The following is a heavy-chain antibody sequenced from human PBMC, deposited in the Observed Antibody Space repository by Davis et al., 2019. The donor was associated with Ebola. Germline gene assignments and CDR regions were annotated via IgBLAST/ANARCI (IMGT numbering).Heavy chain of an antibody. CDR3: ARGRGRTRVFDY. Sequence: GESLKISCAASGFTFSSYGMHWVRQAPGKGLEWVAVISYDGSNKYYADSVKGRFTISRDNAKNSLYLQMNSLRDEDTAVYYCARGRGRTRVFDYWGQGTLVTVSS. D-gene: IGHD1-1*01. CDR1: GFTFSSYG. V-gene: IGHV3-30*03. CDR2: ISYDGSNK. J-gene: IGHJ4*02.